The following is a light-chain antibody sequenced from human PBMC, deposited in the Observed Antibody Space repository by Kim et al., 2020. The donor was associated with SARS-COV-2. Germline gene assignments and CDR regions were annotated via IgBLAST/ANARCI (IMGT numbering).Light chain of an antibody. J-gene: IGLJ3*02. CDR2: RNN. Sequence: GQRVTISCSGSRSNIGSNCVYWYQQLPGTAPKLLIYRNNQRPSGVPDRFSGSKSGTSASLAISGLRSEDEADYYCAAWDDSLSGWVFGGGTQLTVL. CDR3: AAWDDSLSGWV. CDR1: RSNIGSNC. V-gene: IGLV1-47*01.